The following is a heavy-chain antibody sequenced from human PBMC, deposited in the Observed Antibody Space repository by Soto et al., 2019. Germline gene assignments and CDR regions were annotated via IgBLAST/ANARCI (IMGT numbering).Heavy chain of an antibody. CDR2: LYSGGTT. D-gene: IGHD2-15*01. J-gene: IGHJ5*02. CDR3: VRDRGGSYWLDP. CDR1: GFIVSNNY. V-gene: IGHV3-53*01. Sequence: GGSLRLSXAASGFIVSNNYMSWVRQAPGKGLEWVSILYSGGTTYYADSVKGRFTFSRDNSENTVFLQMNNLRVEDTAVYYCVRDRGGSYWLDPWGQGTLVTVSS.